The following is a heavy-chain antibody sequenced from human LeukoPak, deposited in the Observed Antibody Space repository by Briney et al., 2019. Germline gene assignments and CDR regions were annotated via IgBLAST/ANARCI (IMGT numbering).Heavy chain of an antibody. J-gene: IGHJ5*02. CDR2: IIPIFGMA. Sequence: ASVKVSCKASGGTLSSYAISWVRQAPGQGLEWMGRIIPIFGMANYAQKFQGRVTITADKSTSTAYMELSSLRSEDTAVYYCAREGDIVVVPAAIPNWFDPWGQGTLVTVSS. V-gene: IGHV1-69*04. D-gene: IGHD2-2*02. CDR1: GGTLSSYA. CDR3: AREGDIVVVPAAIPNWFDP.